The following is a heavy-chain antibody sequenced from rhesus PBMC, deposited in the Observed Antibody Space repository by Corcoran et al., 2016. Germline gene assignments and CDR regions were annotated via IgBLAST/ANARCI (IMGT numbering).Heavy chain of an antibody. Sequence: QVQLQESGPGLVKPSETLSLTCAVSGGSISDYYYWNWIRQPPGKGLEWIGNIYGKSASTYYNPSLKSRVTISKDTSKNQFFLKLSSVTAADTAVYYCARDNEQFLGNSLDVWGRGVLVTVSS. J-gene: IGHJ5-2*02. D-gene: IGHD3-3*01. CDR1: GGSISDYYY. CDR3: ARDNEQFLGNSLDV. CDR2: IYGKSAST. V-gene: IGHV4S9*01.